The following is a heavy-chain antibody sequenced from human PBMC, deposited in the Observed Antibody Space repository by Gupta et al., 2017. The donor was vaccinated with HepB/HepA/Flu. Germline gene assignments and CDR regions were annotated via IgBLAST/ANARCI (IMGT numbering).Heavy chain of an antibody. J-gene: IGHJ4*02. V-gene: IGHV4-39*01. Sequence: QLQLLESGPGLVRPSETLSLTCTVSGGSISSSGFSWAWIRQPPGKGLEWIGSIFYSGSTYYNPSLESRLTMSVATSKNQFSLNLRSVTAADTAVYYCARPSDYWGQGILVSVSS. CDR3: ARPSDY. CDR2: IFYSGST. CDR1: GGSISSSGFS.